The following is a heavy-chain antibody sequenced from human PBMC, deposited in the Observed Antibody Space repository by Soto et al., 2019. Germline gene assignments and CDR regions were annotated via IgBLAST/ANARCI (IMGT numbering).Heavy chain of an antibody. CDR3: SGCSGGACHRNYGMDV. Sequence: EVHLVESGGGLVKPGGSLRLSCAVSGFTFSSCTMNWVRQAPGKGLEWVSSISPSTSHIYYTDSVKGRFTISRDNAKNSLSLQMNILRAEDTAVYYCSGCSGGACHRNYGMDVWGQGPTVTVSS. D-gene: IGHD2-15*01. J-gene: IGHJ6*02. CDR2: ISPSTSHI. V-gene: IGHV3-21*01. CDR1: GFTFSSCT.